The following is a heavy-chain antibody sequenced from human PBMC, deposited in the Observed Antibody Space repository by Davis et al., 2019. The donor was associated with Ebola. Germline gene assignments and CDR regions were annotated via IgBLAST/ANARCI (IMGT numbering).Heavy chain of an antibody. Sequence: GGSLRLSCKDSGNRFTSHWIGWVRQMPGKGLDWMGIIYTGDSATRYSPSFRGQSTISAGKSMKTAFLQWSSLKASDSGRYYCASLRRTITGMDDGFDIWGQGTLVTVSS. CDR2: IYTGDSAT. D-gene: IGHD2-8*02. CDR3: ASLRRTITGMDDGFDI. J-gene: IGHJ3*02. V-gene: IGHV5-51*01. CDR1: GNRFTSHW.